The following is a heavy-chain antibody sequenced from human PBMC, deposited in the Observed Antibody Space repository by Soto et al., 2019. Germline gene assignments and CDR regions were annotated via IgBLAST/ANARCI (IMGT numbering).Heavy chain of an antibody. V-gene: IGHV4-59*01. Sequence: SETLSLTCSVSGVSISSYFWSWIRQPPGRGLEWIGYTYHRGSTNYSPSLKSRVAISLDTSESQFSLKVSSVTAADTAVYYCARIGGYHGPLDYWGQGTPVTVSS. CDR2: TYHRGST. J-gene: IGHJ4*02. CDR3: ARIGGYHGPLDY. D-gene: IGHD3-16*02. CDR1: GVSISSYF.